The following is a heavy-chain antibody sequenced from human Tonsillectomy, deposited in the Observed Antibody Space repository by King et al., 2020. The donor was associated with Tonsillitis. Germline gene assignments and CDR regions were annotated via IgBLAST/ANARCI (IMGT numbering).Heavy chain of an antibody. Sequence: VQLQESGPGLVKPSETLSLTCTVSGGSISSYYWSWIRQPPGKGLEWIGYIYYSGSTNYNPSLKSRVTISVDTSKNQFSLKLSSVTAADTAVYYCARESPRITMAHNWFDPWGQGTLVTVSS. CDR3: ARESPRITMAHNWFDP. CDR2: IYYSGST. CDR1: GGSISSYY. V-gene: IGHV4-59*01. J-gene: IGHJ5*02. D-gene: IGHD3-10*01.